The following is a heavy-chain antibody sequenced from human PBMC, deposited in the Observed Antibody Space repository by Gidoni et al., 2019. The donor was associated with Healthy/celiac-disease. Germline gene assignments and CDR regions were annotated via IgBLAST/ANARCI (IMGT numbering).Heavy chain of an antibody. D-gene: IGHD1-26*01. CDR2: ISGSGGST. J-gene: IGHJ6*02. V-gene: IGHV3-23*01. CDR1: GFTFGSYP. Sequence: EVQLLESGGGLVQPGGSLRLSCAASGFTFGSYPLSGFRQAPGKGLEWVSAISGSGGSTYYADSVKGRFTISRDNSKNTLYLQMNSLRAEDTAVYYCAKAPRPLGAQYSYYYYGMDVWGQGTTVTVSS. CDR3: AKAPRPLGAQYSYYYYGMDV.